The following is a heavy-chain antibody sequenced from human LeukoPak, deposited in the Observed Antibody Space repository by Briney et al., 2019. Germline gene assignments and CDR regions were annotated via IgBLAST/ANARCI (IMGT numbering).Heavy chain of an antibody. CDR2: IKQDGSEK. V-gene: IGHV3-7*01. CDR1: RFTFSDYW. J-gene: IGHJ4*02. Sequence: PGGSLRLSCAASRFTFSDYWMSWVRQAPGKGLEWVANIKQDGSEKYYRDSVQGRFTISRDNAKNSLYLQMNSLRAEDTAVYYCARSGSGYFDYWGQGSLVTVSS. CDR3: ARSGSGYFDY.